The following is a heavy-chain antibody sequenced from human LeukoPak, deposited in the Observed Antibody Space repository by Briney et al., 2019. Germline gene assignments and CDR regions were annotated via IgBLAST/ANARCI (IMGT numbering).Heavy chain of an antibody. Sequence: GESLRLSCSASGCTFSSYAMHWVRQAPGKGLEYVSAISSNGGSTYYADSVKGRFTISRDNSKNTLYLQMSSLRAEDTAVYYWASHYGNCDYWGQGTLVTVSS. D-gene: IGHD3-10*01. CDR2: ISSNGGST. CDR3: ASHYGNCDY. CDR1: GCTFSSYA. J-gene: IGHJ4*02. V-gene: IGHV3-64D*06.